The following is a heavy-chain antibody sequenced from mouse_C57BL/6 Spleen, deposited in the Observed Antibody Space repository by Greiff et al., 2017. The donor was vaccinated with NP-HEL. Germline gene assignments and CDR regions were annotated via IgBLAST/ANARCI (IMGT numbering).Heavy chain of an antibody. J-gene: IGHJ1*03. Sequence: VQLQQSGAELAKPGASVKLSCKASGYTFSSYWVHWVQQRPGPGLEWIGYINPSRAYTKYNQRFKDKATLTADKSSSTAYMQLSSLTYKDSAVYYGARNDGYSLWYFDGWGTGTTVTVSS. CDR3: ARNDGYSLWYFDG. CDR2: INPSRAYT. CDR1: GYTFSSYW. V-gene: IGHV1-7*01. D-gene: IGHD2-3*01.